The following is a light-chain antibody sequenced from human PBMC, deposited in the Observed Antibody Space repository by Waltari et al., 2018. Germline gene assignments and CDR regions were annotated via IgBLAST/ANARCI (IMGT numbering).Light chain of an antibody. CDR2: NTY. CDR1: QSVARA. Sequence: EIVLTQSPGTLSLSPGERATLSCRASQSVARALAWYQQKPGQPPRLLIYNTYPTATGVPDRFSGGGSGTDFSTIISRLEPEDVAVYYCQNYVRLPATFGQGTKVEIK. J-gene: IGKJ1*01. V-gene: IGKV3-20*01. CDR3: QNYVRLPAT.